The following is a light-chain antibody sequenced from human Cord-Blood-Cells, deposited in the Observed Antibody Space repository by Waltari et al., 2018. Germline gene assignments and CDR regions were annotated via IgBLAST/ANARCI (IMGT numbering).Light chain of an antibody. CDR2: KAS. CDR3: QQYNSYSRT. Sequence: DIQMTQSPYTLSASVGDRVTITCRASQSISSWLAWYQQKPGKAPKLLIYKASSLESGVPSRFSGSGSGTEFTHTISSRQPDDFATYYCQQYNSYSRTFDQGP. J-gene: IGKJ1*01. V-gene: IGKV1-5*03. CDR1: QSISSW.